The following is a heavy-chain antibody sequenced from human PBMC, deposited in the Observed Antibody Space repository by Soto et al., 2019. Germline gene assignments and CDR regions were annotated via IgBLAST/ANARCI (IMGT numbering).Heavy chain of an antibody. J-gene: IGHJ6*02. CDR2: IIPIFGTA. V-gene: IGHV1-69*13. CDR3: ARATTGTKASGFYYYGMDV. CDR1: GGTFSSYA. D-gene: IGHD1-1*01. Sequence: SVKVSCKASGGTFSSYAISWVRQAPGQGLEWMGGIIPIFGTANYAQKFQGRVTITADESTSTAYMELSSLRSEDTAVYYCARATTGTKASGFYYYGMDVWGQGTTVTVSS.